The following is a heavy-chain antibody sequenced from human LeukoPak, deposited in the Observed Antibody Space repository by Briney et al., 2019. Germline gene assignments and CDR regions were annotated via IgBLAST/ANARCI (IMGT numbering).Heavy chain of an antibody. CDR2: IRYDGSNE. D-gene: IGHD1-26*01. V-gene: IGHV3-30*02. J-gene: IGHJ4*02. CDR3: AKGRIVGATPLDY. CDR1: GFTFSSYG. Sequence: GGSLRLSCAASGFTFSSYGMHWVRQAPGKGLEWVSFIRYDGSNEYYADSVKGRFTISRDNSKNTLYLQMNSLRAEDTAVYYCAKGRIVGATPLDYWGQGTLVTVSS.